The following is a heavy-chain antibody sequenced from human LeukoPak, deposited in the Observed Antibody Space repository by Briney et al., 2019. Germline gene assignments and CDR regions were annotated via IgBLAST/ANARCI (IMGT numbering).Heavy chain of an antibody. CDR3: ARGSSSAVDDFDS. D-gene: IGHD6-13*01. Sequence: GASVKVSCKGSGYTFTGYYMHWVRQAPGQGLEWMGWINPNSGGTNNAQKFQGRVTTTRDTSISTAYMELSSLRSDDTAVYYCARGSSSAVDDFDSWGQGTLVTVSS. J-gene: IGHJ4*02. CDR1: GYTFTGYY. V-gene: IGHV1-2*02. CDR2: INPNSGGT.